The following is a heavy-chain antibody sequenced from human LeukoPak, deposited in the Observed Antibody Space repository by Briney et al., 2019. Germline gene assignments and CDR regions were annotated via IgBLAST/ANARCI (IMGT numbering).Heavy chain of an antibody. D-gene: IGHD3/OR15-3a*01. V-gene: IGHV3-7*01. CDR3: ASTSWTGYDY. Sequence: GGSLRLSCAASGFTLSYYWMTWVRQAPGKGLEWVANIKPDGSEEYYVDSVKGRFIVSRDNAKNSLYLEMDNPRVEDTAVYYCASTSWTGYDYWGQGTLVTVSS. CDR2: IKPDGSEE. J-gene: IGHJ4*02. CDR1: GFTLSYYW.